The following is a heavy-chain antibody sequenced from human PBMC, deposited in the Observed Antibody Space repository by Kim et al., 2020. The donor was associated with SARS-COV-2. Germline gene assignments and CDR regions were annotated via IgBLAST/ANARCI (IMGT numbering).Heavy chain of an antibody. D-gene: IGHD4-17*01. CDR2: ISSDGSNE. V-gene: IGHV3-30*04. Sequence: GGSLRLSCTASGFTFSRYAMHWVRQAPGKGLEWVAIISSDGSNEYYGDSVKGRFTISRDNSKNTLYLQMNSLRADDTAVYYCARDWYGDFSGFDYWGQGTPVTVSS. CDR1: GFTFSRYA. CDR3: ARDWYGDFSGFDY. J-gene: IGHJ4*02.